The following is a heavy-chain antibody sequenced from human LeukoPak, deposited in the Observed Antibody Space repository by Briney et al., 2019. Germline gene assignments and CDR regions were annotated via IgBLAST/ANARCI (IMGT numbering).Heavy chain of an antibody. CDR2: IRRKAHGGTT. CDR1: GFTFGDCA. CDR3: TRVTYYYDNSGYFHFDS. V-gene: IGHV3-49*04. J-gene: IGHJ4*02. Sequence: GGSLRLSCTTSGFTFGDCAMSWVRQAPGKGLEWVSFIRRKAHGGTTEYAASVKGRFSSSRDDSKSIAYLQMNSLKTEDTAVYFCTRVTYYYDNSGYFHFDSWGQGSLVTVSS. D-gene: IGHD3-22*01.